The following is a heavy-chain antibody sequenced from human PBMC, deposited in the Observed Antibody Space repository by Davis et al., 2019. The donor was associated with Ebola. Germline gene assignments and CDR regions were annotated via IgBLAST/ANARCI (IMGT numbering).Heavy chain of an antibody. J-gene: IGHJ4*02. D-gene: IGHD6-19*01. CDR1: GFTFDDYA. CDR3: ARYYRAVAGHFDY. Sequence: GGSLRLSCAASGFTFDDYAMHWVRQAPGKGLEWVSGISWNSGSIGYADSVKGRFTISRDNAKNSLYLQMNSLRAEDTAVYYCARYYRAVAGHFDYWGQGTLVTVSS. V-gene: IGHV3-9*01. CDR2: ISWNSGSI.